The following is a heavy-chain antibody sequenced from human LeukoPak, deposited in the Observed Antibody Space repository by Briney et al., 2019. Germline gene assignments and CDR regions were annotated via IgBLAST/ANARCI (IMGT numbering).Heavy chain of an antibody. CDR2: ISGYNGNT. CDR1: GYSFRNYG. CDR3: ARARSGEAFDI. V-gene: IGHV1-18*01. Sequence: ASVKVSCKASGYSFRNYGINWVRQAPGQGLEWMGWISGYNGNTNYAQKFQGRVTMTTDTSTSTAYVELRSLGSDDTAVYYCARARSGEAFDIWGQGTMVTVSS. J-gene: IGHJ3*02. D-gene: IGHD1-26*01.